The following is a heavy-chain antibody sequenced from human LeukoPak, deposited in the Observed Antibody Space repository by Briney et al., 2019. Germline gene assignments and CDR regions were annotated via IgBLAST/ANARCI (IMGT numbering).Heavy chain of an antibody. V-gene: IGHV3-48*03. D-gene: IGHD1-26*01. J-gene: IGHJ3*02. Sequence: GGSLRLSCAVSGLTFRNLKMNWVRQAPGKGLEWVSYISAGGRTTFYADSVTGRFTISRDNARNSLYLQMNSLKTEDTAVYYCTRGYSGIAIYAFDIWGQGTMVTVSS. CDR1: GLTFRNLK. CDR3: TRGYSGIAIYAFDI. CDR2: ISAGGRTT.